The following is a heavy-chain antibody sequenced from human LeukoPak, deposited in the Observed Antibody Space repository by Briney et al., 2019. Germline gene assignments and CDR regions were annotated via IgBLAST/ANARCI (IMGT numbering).Heavy chain of an antibody. V-gene: IGHV3-48*01. J-gene: IGHJ4*02. CDR3: ARDSYCSSTSCPPGVDY. D-gene: IGHD2-2*01. CDR1: GFTFSDYS. Sequence: GGSLRLSCAASGFTFSDYSMNWVRQAPGKGLEWISYISTDSRTIHYTDSVKGRFTISRDNSKNTLYLQMNSLRAEDTAVYYCARDSYCSSTSCPPGVDYWGQGTLVTVSS. CDR2: ISTDSRTI.